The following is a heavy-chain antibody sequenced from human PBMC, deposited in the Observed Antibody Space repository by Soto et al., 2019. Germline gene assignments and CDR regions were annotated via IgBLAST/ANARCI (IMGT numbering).Heavy chain of an antibody. CDR2: TYGDDSK. CDR3: AHRRGFGEFDP. CDR1: GFSFTTSGVG. J-gene: IGHJ5*02. V-gene: IGHV2-5*02. Sequence: QITLKESGPTLVKPTQTLTLTCTFSGFSFTTSGVGVGWIRQTPRQALEWLAITYGDDSKRYSPSLKSRLTITKDTSKNQVVLTMTNMDPVDTATYYCAHRRGFGEFDPWGQGTLVTVS. D-gene: IGHD3-10*01.